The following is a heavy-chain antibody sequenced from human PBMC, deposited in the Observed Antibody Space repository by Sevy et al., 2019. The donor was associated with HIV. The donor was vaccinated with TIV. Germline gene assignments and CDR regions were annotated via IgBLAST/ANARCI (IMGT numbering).Heavy chain of an antibody. J-gene: IGHJ4*02. CDR3: ARDPHSSSWPYYFDY. CDR2: ISSSSSYI. V-gene: IGHV3-21*01. D-gene: IGHD6-13*01. CDR1: GFTFSSYS. Sequence: GGSLRLSCAASGFTFSSYSMIWVRQAPGKGLEWVSSISSSSSYIYYADSVKGRFTISRDNAKNSLYLQMNSLRAEDTAVYYCARDPHSSSWPYYFDYWGQGTLVTVSS.